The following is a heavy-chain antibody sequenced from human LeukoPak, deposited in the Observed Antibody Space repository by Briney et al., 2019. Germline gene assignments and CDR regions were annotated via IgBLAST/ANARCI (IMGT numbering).Heavy chain of an antibody. J-gene: IGHJ4*02. Sequence: GGSLRLSCAASGFTFSSYGMHWVRQAPGKGLEWVAVISYDGSNKYYADSVKGRLTISRDNSKNTLYLQMNSLRAEDTAVYYCAKHKFPVVAATMPDYWGQGTLVTASS. V-gene: IGHV3-30*18. CDR3: AKHKFPVVAATMPDY. CDR1: GFTFSSYG. CDR2: ISYDGSNK. D-gene: IGHD2-15*01.